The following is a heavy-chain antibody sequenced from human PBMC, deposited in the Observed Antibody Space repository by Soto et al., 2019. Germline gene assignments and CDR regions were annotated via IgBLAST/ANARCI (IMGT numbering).Heavy chain of an antibody. J-gene: IGHJ6*03. Sequence: GASVKVSCKASGYTFTSYGISWVRQAPGQGLEWMGWISAYNGNTNYAQKLQGRVTMTTDTSTSTAYMELRSLSSDDTAVFYFARVLWFGELSPNYYYMDVWGKGTTVTVSS. CDR3: ARVLWFGELSPNYYYMDV. CDR2: ISAYNGNT. V-gene: IGHV1-18*01. CDR1: GYTFTSYG. D-gene: IGHD3-10*01.